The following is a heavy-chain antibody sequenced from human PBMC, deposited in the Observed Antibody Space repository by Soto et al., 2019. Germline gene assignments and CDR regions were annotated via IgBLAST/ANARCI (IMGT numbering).Heavy chain of an antibody. Sequence: LETLSLTCPFYGYSINSSYFYWGWDRQPPGKGLEWIGSIFYLGSSYYNPSLKSRVTMSVDTSKNQFSLRLRSVTAADTALYFCARHSLALRKNNWFDPWGQGIMVTVS. CDR2: IFYLGSS. V-gene: IGHV4-39*01. CDR3: ARHSLALRKNNWFDP. J-gene: IGHJ5*02. CDR1: GYSINSSYFY. D-gene: IGHD3-3*02.